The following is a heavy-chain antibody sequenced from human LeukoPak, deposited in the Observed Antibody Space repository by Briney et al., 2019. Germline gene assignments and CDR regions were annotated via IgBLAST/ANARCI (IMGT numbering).Heavy chain of an antibody. D-gene: IGHD6-19*01. CDR2: THSSGST. Sequence: SETLSLTCTVSGGSVSGYYWTWIRQPAGKGLEWVGRTHSSGSTNYNPSLKSRVTMSVDTSKNQFSLKLSSVTAADTAVYYCARHGSGWTFDYWGQGILVTVSS. J-gene: IGHJ4*02. V-gene: IGHV4-4*07. CDR3: ARHGSGWTFDY. CDR1: GGSVSGYY.